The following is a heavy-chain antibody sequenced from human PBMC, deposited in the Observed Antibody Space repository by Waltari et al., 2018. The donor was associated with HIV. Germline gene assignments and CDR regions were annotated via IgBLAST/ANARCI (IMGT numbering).Heavy chain of an antibody. D-gene: IGHD3-9*01. CDR2: ITVYNGNT. V-gene: IGHV1-18*01. CDR1: AYIFNSNYG. Sequence: QVQLVQSGAEVKKPGASVKVSCKASAYIFNSNYGITWVRQAPGQGLEWMGGITVYNGNTNYAQQLQGRITMTTDTSTRTTYMELRSLRSDDTAVYYCARDRADDILTGPLGPWGQGTLVTVSS. J-gene: IGHJ5*02. CDR3: ARDRADDILTGPLGP.